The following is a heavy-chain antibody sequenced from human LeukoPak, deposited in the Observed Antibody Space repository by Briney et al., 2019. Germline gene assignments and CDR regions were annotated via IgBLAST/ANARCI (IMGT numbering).Heavy chain of an antibody. CDR1: GGSISSGDYY. CDR2: IYYSGST. V-gene: IGHV4-30-4*01. CDR3: ARHLGDILTGYYFDY. J-gene: IGHJ4*02. Sequence: PSETLSLTCTVSGGSISSGDYYWSWIRQPPGKGLEWIGYIYYSGSTYYNPSLKSRVTISVDTSKNQFSLKLSSVTAADTAVYYCARHLGDILTGYYFDYWGQGTLVTVSS. D-gene: IGHD3-9*01.